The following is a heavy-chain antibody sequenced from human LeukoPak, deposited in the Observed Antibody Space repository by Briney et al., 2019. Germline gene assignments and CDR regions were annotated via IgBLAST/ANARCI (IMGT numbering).Heavy chain of an antibody. J-gene: IGHJ5*02. Sequence: ASENLSLTCTVSGVSIITSNSYWGWIRQPPGKGLECIGYMYYSGSTNYSPSLKSRVTISVDTSKNQFSLKLSSVTAADTAVYYCARGGYYGLGNDFRFDPWGQGTLVTVSS. CDR2: MYYSGST. D-gene: IGHD3-10*01. CDR1: GVSIITSNSY. V-gene: IGHV4-61*05. CDR3: ARGGYYGLGNDFRFDP.